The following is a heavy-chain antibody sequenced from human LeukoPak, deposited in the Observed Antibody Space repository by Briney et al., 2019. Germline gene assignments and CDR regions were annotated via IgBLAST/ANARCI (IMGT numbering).Heavy chain of an antibody. CDR2: IFPGDSET. CDR1: GYSFTTHW. D-gene: IGHD1/OR15-1a*01. V-gene: IGHV5-51*01. Sequence: GESLKISCKGSGYSFTTHWIGWVRQLPGKGLEWMGLIFPGDSETIYSPSFQGQVTISADKSINTAYLRRSSLKASDTAMYYCATSESQTRFDYWGQGTLVTVSS. CDR3: ATSESQTRFDY. J-gene: IGHJ4*02.